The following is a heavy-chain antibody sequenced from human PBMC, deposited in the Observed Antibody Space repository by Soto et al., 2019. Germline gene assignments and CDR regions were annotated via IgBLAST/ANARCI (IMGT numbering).Heavy chain of an antibody. V-gene: IGHV3-23*01. D-gene: IGHD5-18*01. CDR1: GFTFINYA. J-gene: IGHJ4*02. CDR3: ARDRGYSYGNFDY. Sequence: EVQLLESGGGLVQPGGSLRLSCAASGFTFINYAMSWVRQAPGKGLEWVSTIGGGDGSTYYADSVKGRFTISRDNSNSALYLQMNSLRAEDTAVYYCARDRGYSYGNFDYWGQGTLVTVSS. CDR2: IGGGDGST.